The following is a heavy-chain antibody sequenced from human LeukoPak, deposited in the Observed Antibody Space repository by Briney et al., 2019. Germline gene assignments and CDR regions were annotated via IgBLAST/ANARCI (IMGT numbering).Heavy chain of an antibody. CDR3: ASCPAAQSSMSAFDI. CDR2: IWYDGSNK. V-gene: IGHV3-33*01. Sequence: GGSLRLSCAASGFTFSSYGMHWVRQAPGKGLEWVAVIWYDGSNKYYADSVKGRFTISRDNSKNTLYLQMNSLRAEDTAVYYCASCPAAQSSMSAFDIWGQGTMVTVSS. J-gene: IGHJ3*02. CDR1: GFTFSSYG. D-gene: IGHD2-2*01.